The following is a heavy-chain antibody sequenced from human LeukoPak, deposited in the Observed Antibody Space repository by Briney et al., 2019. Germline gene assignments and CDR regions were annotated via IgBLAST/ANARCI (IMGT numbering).Heavy chain of an antibody. CDR2: IYYSGST. D-gene: IGHD6-19*01. Sequence: SSETLSLTCTVSGGSISSYYWSWIRQPPGKGLEWIGYIYYSGSTYYNPSLKSRVTISVDTSKNQFSLKLSSVTAADTAVYYCASSSSGWHFFDYWGQGTLVTVSS. V-gene: IGHV4-59*08. J-gene: IGHJ4*02. CDR1: GGSISSYY. CDR3: ASSSSGWHFFDY.